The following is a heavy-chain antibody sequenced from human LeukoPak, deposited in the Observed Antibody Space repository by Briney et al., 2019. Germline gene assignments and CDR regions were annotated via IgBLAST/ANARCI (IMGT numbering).Heavy chain of an antibody. V-gene: IGHV4-4*02. CDR2: IYHSGST. J-gene: IGHJ3*02. Sequence: SETLSLTCAVSGDSISSSNWWSWVRQPPGKGLEWIGEIYHSGSTNYNPSLKSRVTMSVDNSENHFSLRLSSATAADTALYYCARSTVSVISRGAFHIWGQGTMVTVSS. CDR3: ARSTVSVISRGAFHI. CDR1: GDSISSSNW. D-gene: IGHD3-10*01.